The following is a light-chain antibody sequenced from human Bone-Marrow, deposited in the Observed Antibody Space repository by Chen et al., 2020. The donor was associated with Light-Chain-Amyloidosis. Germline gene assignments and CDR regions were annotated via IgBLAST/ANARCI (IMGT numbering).Light chain of an antibody. V-gene: IGLV3-25*03. CDR2: RDN. J-gene: IGLJ3*02. CDR3: QSTDITATSWI. Sequence: SYDLTRPPSVSLSPGQTARITGSGEGLSGVFTYWYQQKPGQAPVQVSRRDNERPSGIPERFSGSASGTSVTLTITDVQAEDEADYYWQSTDITATSWIFGGGTRLTVL. CDR1: GLSGVF.